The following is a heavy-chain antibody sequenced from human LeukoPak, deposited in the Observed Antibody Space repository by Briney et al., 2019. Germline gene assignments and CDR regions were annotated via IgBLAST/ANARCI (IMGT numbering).Heavy chain of an antibody. D-gene: IGHD6-19*01. CDR3: TRAVAGHPD. J-gene: IGHJ4*02. CDR1: GVPFSNYY. CDR2: INHSGYT. Sequence: PSETLSLTCAVSGVPFSNYYWSWVRQSPNQGLEWIGEINHSGYTNYNPSLKSRVTMSIDTSKNQFSLKLTSVTAADAGVYYCTRAVAGHPDWGQGTLVTVSS. V-gene: IGHV4-34*01.